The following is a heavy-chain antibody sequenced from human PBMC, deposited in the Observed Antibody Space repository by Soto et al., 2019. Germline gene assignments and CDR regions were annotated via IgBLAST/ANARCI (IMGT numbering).Heavy chain of an antibody. Sequence: SVKVSCKASGYTFTGYYMHWVRQAPGQGLEWMGWINPNSGDTNYAQKFQGWVTMTRDTSISTAYMELSRLRSDDTAVYYCARSPMRYSDRFPHDAFDIWGQGTIVTVSS. V-gene: IGHV1-2*04. CDR2: INPNSGDT. J-gene: IGHJ3*02. CDR3: ARSPMRYSDRFPHDAFDI. D-gene: IGHD3-9*01. CDR1: GYTFTGYY.